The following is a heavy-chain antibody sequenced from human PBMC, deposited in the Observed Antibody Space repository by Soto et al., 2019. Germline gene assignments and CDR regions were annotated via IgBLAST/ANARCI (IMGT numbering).Heavy chain of an antibody. Sequence: GGYLRLSCAASGFSFSSYAMSWVRQAPGKGLDWVSAISGSGTKTHYADSVKGRFTISRDNSKNTLYLQMNSLRAEDTAVYYCAKDHPVIEVVKVFDYWGRGALVIVSS. CDR3: AKDHPVIEVVKVFDY. V-gene: IGHV3-23*01. CDR1: GFSFSSYA. J-gene: IGHJ4*02. CDR2: ISGSGTKT. D-gene: IGHD3-22*01.